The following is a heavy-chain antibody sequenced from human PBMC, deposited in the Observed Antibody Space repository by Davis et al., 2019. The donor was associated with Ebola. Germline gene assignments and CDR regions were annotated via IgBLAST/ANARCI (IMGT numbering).Heavy chain of an antibody. J-gene: IGHJ4*02. CDR1: GGSISSSSYY. V-gene: IGHV4-39*07. CDR2: IYYSGST. Sequence: MPSETLSLTCTVSGGSISSSSYYWGWIRQPPGKGLEWIGSIYYSGSTYYNPSLKSRVTISVDTSKNQFSLKLSSVTAADTAVYYCARRVGDFWSGESRYYFDYWGQGTLVTVSS. CDR3: ARRVGDFWSGESRYYFDY. D-gene: IGHD3-3*01.